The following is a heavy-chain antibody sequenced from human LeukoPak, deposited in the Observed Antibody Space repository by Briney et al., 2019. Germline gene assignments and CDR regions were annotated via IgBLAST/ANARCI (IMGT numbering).Heavy chain of an antibody. V-gene: IGHV4-30-4*01. Sequence: PSQTLSLTCTVSGYSISSTDYYWRWVRQPPGKGRELIGFIFDSEKTYYNPSLKSRVAMSVGSSEAQFSMQLTSVSVADTAIYYCARFTFGGVFVYWGQGAPVTVSS. CDR3: ARFTFGGVFVY. J-gene: IGHJ4*02. CDR2: IFDSEKT. D-gene: IGHD3-16*01. CDR1: GYSISSTDYY.